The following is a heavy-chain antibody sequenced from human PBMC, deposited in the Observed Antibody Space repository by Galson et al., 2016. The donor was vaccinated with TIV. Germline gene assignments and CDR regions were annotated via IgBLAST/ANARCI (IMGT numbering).Heavy chain of an antibody. CDR3: ARSGDYNYYYSYMDV. CDR1: GYDFTSCA. J-gene: IGHJ6*03. Sequence: SCKASGYDFTSCAMNWVRQAPGQGLEWLGWINTRNGHPTYAEGFTGRFVFSLDTSVSTAYLQISSLTADDTAVYYCARSGDYNYYYSYMDVWAKGTTVTVSS. V-gene: IGHV7-4-1*02. D-gene: IGHD4-17*01. CDR2: INTRNGHP.